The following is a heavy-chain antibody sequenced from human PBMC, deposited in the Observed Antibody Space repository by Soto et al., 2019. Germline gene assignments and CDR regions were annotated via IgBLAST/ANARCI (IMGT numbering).Heavy chain of an antibody. CDR3: AKDGAVVVVPAAIWSWFDP. CDR2: ISGSGGST. J-gene: IGHJ5*02. Sequence: PGGSLRLSCAASGFTFSSYAMSWVRQAPGKGLEWVSAISGSGGSTYYADSVKGRFTISRDNSKNTLYLQMNSLRAEDTAVYYCAKDGAVVVVPAAIWSWFDPWGQGTLVTVSS. CDR1: GFTFSSYA. D-gene: IGHD2-2*02. V-gene: IGHV3-23*01.